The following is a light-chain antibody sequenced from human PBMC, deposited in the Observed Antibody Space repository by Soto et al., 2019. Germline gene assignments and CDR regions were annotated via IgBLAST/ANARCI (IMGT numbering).Light chain of an antibody. J-gene: IGKJ2*01. Sequence: EIVLTQSPGTLSLSPGERATLSCRASQRVYNNYLAWYQQKPGQAPRLLIYGASTRATGITDRFSGSGSGADFTLAISRLETEDFAVYYCHHYGGSPSNTFGPGTKVEIK. V-gene: IGKV3-20*01. CDR3: HHYGGSPSNT. CDR1: QRVYNNY. CDR2: GAS.